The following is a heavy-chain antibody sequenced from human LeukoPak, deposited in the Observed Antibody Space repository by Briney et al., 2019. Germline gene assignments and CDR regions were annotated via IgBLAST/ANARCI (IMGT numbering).Heavy chain of an antibody. V-gene: IGHV1-2*02. CDR1: GYTFTGYY. CDR2: INPNSGGT. CDR3: ARAIAERAIFGVVISYYFDY. Sequence: ASVKVSCKASGYTFTGYYMHWVRQAPGQGLEWMGWINPNSGGTNYAQKFQGRVTMTRDTSISTAYMELSRLRSDDTAGYYCARAIAERAIFGVVISYYFDYWGQGTLVTVSS. D-gene: IGHD3-3*01. J-gene: IGHJ4*02.